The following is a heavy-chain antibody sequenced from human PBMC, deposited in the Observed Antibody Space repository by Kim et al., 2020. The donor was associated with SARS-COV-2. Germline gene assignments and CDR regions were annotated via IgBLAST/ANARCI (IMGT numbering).Heavy chain of an antibody. Sequence: SQTLSLTCTVSGGSISSYYWSWLRQSPGKGLEWLGYIYYTGSANYHPSLKSRVAISVDMSKNQFSLKLSSVTAADTAVYYCARVLVLPEHWFDSWGQGTLVTVSS. V-gene: IGHV4-59*08. CDR3: ARVLVLPEHWFDS. CDR1: GGSISSYY. J-gene: IGHJ5*01. CDR2: IYYTGSA.